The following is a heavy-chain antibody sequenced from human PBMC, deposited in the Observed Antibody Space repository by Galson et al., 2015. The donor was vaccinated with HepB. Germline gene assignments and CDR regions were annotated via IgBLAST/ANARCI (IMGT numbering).Heavy chain of an antibody. D-gene: IGHD6-19*01. V-gene: IGHV3-21*01. CDR1: GFTLSSYS. J-gene: IGHJ4*02. CDR2: ISSSSSYI. Sequence: SLRLSCAASGFTLSSYSMNWVRQAPGKGLEWVSSISSSSSYIYYADSVKGRFTISRDNAKNSLYLQMNSLRAEDTAVYYCARGYSSGWYPTLGYWGQGTLVTVSS. CDR3: ARGYSSGWYPTLGY.